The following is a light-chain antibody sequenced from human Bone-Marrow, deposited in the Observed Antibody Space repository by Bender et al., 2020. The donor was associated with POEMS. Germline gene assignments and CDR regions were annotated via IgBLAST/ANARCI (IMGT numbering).Light chain of an antibody. V-gene: IGLV2-8*01. Sequence: QAALTQPASVSGSPGQSVTISCTGSSGEVANYNLVSWYQQHPGKAPKLIIHEVTKRPSGVSDRFSGSKSGNTASLTVSGLQAEDEADYYCSSYAGDYNLVFGGGTKLTVL. CDR1: SGEVANYNL. CDR3: SSYAGDYNLV. CDR2: EVT. J-gene: IGLJ3*02.